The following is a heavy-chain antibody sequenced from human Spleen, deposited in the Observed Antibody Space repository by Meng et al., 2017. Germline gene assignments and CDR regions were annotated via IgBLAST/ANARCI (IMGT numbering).Heavy chain of an antibody. D-gene: IGHD1-20*01. CDR3: ARGRIITGTAFDY. CDR2: MNPNSGNT. J-gene: IGHJ4*02. CDR1: GYTFTSYD. Sequence: QVQLVQAGAEVKKPGDSVKFSCKASGYTFTSYDINWVRQATGQGLEWMGWMNPNSGNTGYAQKFQGRVTMTRNTSISTAYMELSSLRSEDTAVYYCARGRIITGTAFDYWGQGTLVTVSS. V-gene: IGHV1-8*01.